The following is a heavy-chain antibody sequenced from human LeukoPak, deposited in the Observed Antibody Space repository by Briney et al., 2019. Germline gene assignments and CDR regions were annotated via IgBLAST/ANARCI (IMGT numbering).Heavy chain of an antibody. CDR2: IYPDDSDT. J-gene: IGHJ4*02. Sequence: GESLKISCKGSGYSFTDYWIGWVRQMPGKGLEWMGVIYPDDSDTRYSPSFQGQVTISADKSINTAYLQWSSLKASDTAMYYCATYDSSDYYPVPGDYWGQGTLVTVSS. D-gene: IGHD3-22*01. CDR3: ATYDSSDYYPVPGDY. V-gene: IGHV5-51*01. CDR1: GYSFTDYW.